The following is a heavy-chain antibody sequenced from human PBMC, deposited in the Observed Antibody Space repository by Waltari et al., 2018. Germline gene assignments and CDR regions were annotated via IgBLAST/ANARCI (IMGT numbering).Heavy chain of an antibody. CDR1: GDSVSSNSAD. Sequence: QVQLQQSGPGLVKPSQTLSLTCAISGDSVSSNSADWTWIRQSPSRGLAWLGRTYYRSKWYNDDAVSVKSRITINPDTSKNQFSQQLNSVTPEETAVYYCARGQSSSSRYYYYGMDVWGQGTTVTVSS. CDR2: TYYRSKWYN. J-gene: IGHJ6*02. V-gene: IGHV6-1*01. D-gene: IGHD6-6*01. CDR3: ARGQSSSSRYYYYGMDV.